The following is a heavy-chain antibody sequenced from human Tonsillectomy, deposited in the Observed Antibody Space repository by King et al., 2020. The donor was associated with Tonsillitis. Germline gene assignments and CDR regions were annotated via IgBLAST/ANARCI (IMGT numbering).Heavy chain of an antibody. J-gene: IGHJ5*02. CDR3: ARGPNPGEGPSWFDP. Sequence: VQLVESGGGVVQPGRSLRLSCAASGFTFSNYAMHWVRQAPGKGLEWVAVISSDGNNKYYADSVKGRFTISRDNSKNTLFLQMHSLKAEDTAVHHCARGPNPGEGPSWFDPWGQGTVLTVPS. V-gene: IGHV3-30-3*01. CDR1: GFTFSNYA. CDR2: ISSDGNNK. D-gene: IGHD3-10*01.